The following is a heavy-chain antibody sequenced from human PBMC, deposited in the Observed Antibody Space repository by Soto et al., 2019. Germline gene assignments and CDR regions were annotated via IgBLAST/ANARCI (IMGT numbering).Heavy chain of an antibody. CDR2: IYFRGNT. CDR3: GRLEGLATISYYFDF. V-gene: IGHV4-39*01. CDR1: GDSINSDKYY. D-gene: IGHD3-9*01. J-gene: IGHJ4*02. Sequence: QLQLQESGPGLVKPSETLSLTCSVSGDSINSDKYYWGWIRQPPGKGLEWIGSIYFRGNTYYNPSRQTRGTISLDKSKSQFSLKLNSVTAADSAVYFCGRLEGLATISYYFDFWGQGALVTVSS.